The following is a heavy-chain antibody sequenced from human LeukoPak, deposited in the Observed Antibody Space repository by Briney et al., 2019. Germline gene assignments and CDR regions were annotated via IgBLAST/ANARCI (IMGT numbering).Heavy chain of an antibody. D-gene: IGHD3-10*01. CDR2: INPSGGST. CDR1: GYTFTSYY. J-gene: IGHJ5*02. V-gene: IGHV1-46*01. Sequence: ASVKVSCKASGYTFTSYYMHWVRQAPGQGLEWMGIINPSGGSTIYAQKFQGRVTMTEDTSTDTAYMELSSLRSEDTAVYYCARANMVRGVGSFFDRNWFDPWGQGTLVTVSS. CDR3: ARANMVRGVGSFFDRNWFDP.